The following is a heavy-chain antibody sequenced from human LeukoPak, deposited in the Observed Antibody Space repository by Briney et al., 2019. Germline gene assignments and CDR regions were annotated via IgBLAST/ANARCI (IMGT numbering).Heavy chain of an antibody. J-gene: IGHJ4*02. CDR1: GFTFSSYA. V-gene: IGHV3-30-3*01. Sequence: GGSLRLSCAASGFTFSSYAMHWVRQAPGKGLEWVTFISYDGSNEYYADSVKDRFIISRDNSKNALYLQMNSLRAEDTAVYYCAREVAGLAYWGQGTLVTVSS. CDR2: ISYDGSNE. CDR3: AREVAGLAY. D-gene: IGHD6-19*01.